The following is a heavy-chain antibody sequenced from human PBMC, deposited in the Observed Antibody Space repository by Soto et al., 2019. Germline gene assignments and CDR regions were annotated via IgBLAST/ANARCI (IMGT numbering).Heavy chain of an antibody. V-gene: IGHV3-23*01. D-gene: IGHD3-16*01. CDR2: ISGSGGST. CDR3: AKHPQTYYDYVWGISHYSYYGMDV. Sequence: GGSLRLSCAASGFTFSSYAMSWVRQAPGKGLERVSAISGSGGSTYYADSVKGRFTISRDNSKNTLYLQMNSLRAEDTAVYYCAKHPQTYYDYVWGISHYSYYGMDVWGQGTTVTVSS. J-gene: IGHJ6*02. CDR1: GFTFSSYA.